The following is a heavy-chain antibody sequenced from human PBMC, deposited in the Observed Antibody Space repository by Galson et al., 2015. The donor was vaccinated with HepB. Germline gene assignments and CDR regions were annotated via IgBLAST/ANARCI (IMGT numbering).Heavy chain of an antibody. CDR3: ARDSLHFDY. Sequence: SLRLSCAASGFTFSSYAMHWVRQAPGKGLEWVAVISYDGSNKYYADSVKGRFTISRDNSKNTLYLQMNSLRAEDTAVYYCARDSLHFDYWGQGTLVTVSS. CDR1: GFTFSSYA. V-gene: IGHV3-30-3*01. CDR2: ISYDGSNK. J-gene: IGHJ4*02.